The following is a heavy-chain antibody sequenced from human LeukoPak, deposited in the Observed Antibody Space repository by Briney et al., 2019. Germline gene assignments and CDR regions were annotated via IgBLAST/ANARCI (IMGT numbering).Heavy chain of an antibody. J-gene: IGHJ3*02. D-gene: IGHD5/OR15-5a*01. CDR2: IIPILGIA. V-gene: IGHV1-69*04. Sequence: ASVKVSCKASGGTFSSYAISWVRQAPGQGLEWMGRIIPILGIANYAQEFQGRVTITADKSTSTAYMELSSLRSEDTAVYYCAREGSNDAFDIWGQGTMVTVSS. CDR1: GGTFSSYA. CDR3: AREGSNDAFDI.